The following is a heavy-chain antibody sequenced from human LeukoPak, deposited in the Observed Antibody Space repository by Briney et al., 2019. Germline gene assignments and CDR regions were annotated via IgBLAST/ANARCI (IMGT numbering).Heavy chain of an antibody. Sequence: PSETLSLTCTVSGDSISTSNSYWGWIRQPPGKGLEWIGEINHSGSTNYNPSLKSRVTISVDTSKNQFSLKLSSVTAADTAVYYCARHLRLGDCSSTSCYRRRNYYYYMDVWGKGTTVTISS. CDR1: GDSISTSNSY. D-gene: IGHD2-2*01. CDR3: ARHLRLGDCSSTSCYRRRNYYYYMDV. J-gene: IGHJ6*03. V-gene: IGHV4-39*01. CDR2: INHSGST.